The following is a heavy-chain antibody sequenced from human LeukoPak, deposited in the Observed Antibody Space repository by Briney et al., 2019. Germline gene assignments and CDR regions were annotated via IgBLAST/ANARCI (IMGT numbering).Heavy chain of an antibody. CDR2: ISAYNGNT. CDR1: GYTFTSYG. J-gene: IGHJ3*02. V-gene: IGHV1-18*01. D-gene: IGHD3-9*01. CDR3: ARDHYYDILTGYNAFDI. Sequence: GASVKVSCKASGYTFTSYGISWVRQAPGQGLEWMGWISAYNGNTNYAQKLQGRVTMTTDTSTSTAYMELRSLRSDDTAVYYCARDHYYDILTGYNAFDIWGQGTMVTVSS.